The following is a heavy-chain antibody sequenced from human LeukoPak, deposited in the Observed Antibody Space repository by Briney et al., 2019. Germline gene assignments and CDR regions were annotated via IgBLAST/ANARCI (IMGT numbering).Heavy chain of an antibody. Sequence: PSETLSLTCAVSGGSISSGGYSWSWLRQPPGMGLEWIGYIYHSGSTYYNPSLKSRVTISVDRSKNQFSLKLSSVTAADTAVYYCARVRVRGVLDYWGQGTLVTVSS. CDR3: ARVRVRGVLDY. J-gene: IGHJ4*02. CDR2: IYHSGST. V-gene: IGHV4-30-2*01. D-gene: IGHD3-10*01. CDR1: GGSISSGGYS.